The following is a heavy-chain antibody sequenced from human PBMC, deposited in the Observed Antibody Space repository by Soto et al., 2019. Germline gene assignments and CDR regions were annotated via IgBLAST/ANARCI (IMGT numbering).Heavy chain of an antibody. J-gene: IGHJ3*02. Sequence: ASVKDSCKASGYTFTSYGISWLRQAPGQGVEGMGWISAYNGNTNYAQKLQGRDTMTTTTSTRTASVDLRSLSSDDTAEDYCARDPYMAAAAPDALDISCRATLVTAS. D-gene: IGHD6-25*01. V-gene: IGHV1-18*01. CDR3: ARDPYMAAAAPDALDI. CDR2: ISAYNGNT. CDR1: GYTFTSYG.